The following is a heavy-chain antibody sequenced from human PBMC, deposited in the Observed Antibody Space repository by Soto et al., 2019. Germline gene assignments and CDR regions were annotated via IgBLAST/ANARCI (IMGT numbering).Heavy chain of an antibody. CDR1: GFTFSTYS. Sequence: EVQLLESGGGLVQPGGSLRLSCAASGFTFSTYSMSCVRQAPGKGFEWVSAIRGSGGTTNYADSVQGRFTVSRDNSKNTLYLQMSSLRAGDTALYYCAKHRGRYTTSAAHFDYWGQGILVTVSS. CDR2: IRGSGGTT. V-gene: IGHV3-23*01. D-gene: IGHD2-2*02. J-gene: IGHJ4*02. CDR3: AKHRGRYTTSAAHFDY.